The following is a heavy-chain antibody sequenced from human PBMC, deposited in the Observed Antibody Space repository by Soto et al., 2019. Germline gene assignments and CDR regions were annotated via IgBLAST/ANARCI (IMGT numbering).Heavy chain of an antibody. V-gene: IGHV4-59*01. CDR1: GGSISSYY. Sequence: SETLSLTCTVSGGSISSYYWSWIRQPPGKGLEWIGYIYYSGSTNYNPSLKSRVTISVDTSRNQFSLKLSSVTAADTAVYYCARKSGGDYYYYYGMDVWGQGTTVTVSS. CDR3: ARKSGGDYYYYYGMDV. J-gene: IGHJ6*02. CDR2: IYYSGST. D-gene: IGHD2-15*01.